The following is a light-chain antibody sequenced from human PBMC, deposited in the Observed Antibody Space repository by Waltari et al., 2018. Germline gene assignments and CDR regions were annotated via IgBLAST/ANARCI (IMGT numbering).Light chain of an antibody. Sequence: EIVMTQSPATLSVSPGERATLSCRASQSVSSNLAWYQQIPGQAPRLLLYGASTRATGIPARFTGSGSGTEFTLTISSMQSEDIAVYYCQQYNNWPGTFGQGTKVEIK. CDR3: QQYNNWPGT. V-gene: IGKV3-15*01. J-gene: IGKJ1*01. CDR1: QSVSSN. CDR2: GAS.